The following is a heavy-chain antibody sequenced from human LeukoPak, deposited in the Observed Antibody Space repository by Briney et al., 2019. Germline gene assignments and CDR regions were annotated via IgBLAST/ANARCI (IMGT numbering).Heavy chain of an antibody. Sequence: PGGSLRLSCAASGFTFSSYAMSWVRQAPGKGLEWVSDISGSGGSTYYADSVKGRFTISRDNSKNTLYLQMNSLRAEDTAVYYCAKVTVAGNYYYYYGMDVWGKGTTVTVSS. J-gene: IGHJ6*04. CDR2: ISGSGGST. D-gene: IGHD6-19*01. CDR1: GFTFSSYA. CDR3: AKVTVAGNYYYYYGMDV. V-gene: IGHV3-23*01.